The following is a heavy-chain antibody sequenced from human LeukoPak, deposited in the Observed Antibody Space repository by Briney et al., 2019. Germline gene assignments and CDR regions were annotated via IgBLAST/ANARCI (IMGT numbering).Heavy chain of an antibody. CDR1: GSSMSSDYY. D-gene: IGHD6-13*01. CDR2: ISDSGST. V-gene: IGHV4-38-2*02. CDR3: ARHRHPPKLIAAARWSWFDP. Sequence: KPSETLSLTCTVSGSSMSSDYYWGWIRQPPGKGLEWIGSISDSGSTNYNPSLKSRVTISVDTSKNQFSLKLSSVTAADTAVYYCARHRHPPKLIAAARWSWFDPWGQGTLVTVSS. J-gene: IGHJ5*02.